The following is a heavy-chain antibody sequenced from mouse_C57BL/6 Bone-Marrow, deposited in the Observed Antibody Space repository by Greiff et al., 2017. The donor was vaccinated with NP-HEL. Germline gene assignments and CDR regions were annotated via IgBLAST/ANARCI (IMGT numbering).Heavy chain of an antibody. CDR2: IYPRDGST. CDR3: ARYWYFDV. V-gene: IGHV1-85*01. CDR1: GYTFTSYD. Sequence: VQLVESGPELVKPGASVKLSCKASGYTFTSYDINWVKQRPGQGLEWIGWIYPRDGSTKYNEKFKGKATLTVDTSSSTAYMELHSLTSEDSAVYFCARYWYFDVWGTGTTVTVSS. J-gene: IGHJ1*03.